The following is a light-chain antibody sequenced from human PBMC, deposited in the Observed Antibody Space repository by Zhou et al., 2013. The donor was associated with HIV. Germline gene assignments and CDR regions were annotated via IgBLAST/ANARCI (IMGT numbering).Light chain of an antibody. CDR2: KAS. V-gene: IGKV1-5*03. CDR3: QQYNSIL. CDR1: QSISSW. Sequence: DIQMTQSPSTLSASVGDRVTITCRASQSISSWLAWYQQEPGKAPKLLIYKASSLESGVPSRFSGSGSGTEFTLTISSLQPDDFATYYCQQYNSILFGGGTKVEIK. J-gene: IGKJ4*01.